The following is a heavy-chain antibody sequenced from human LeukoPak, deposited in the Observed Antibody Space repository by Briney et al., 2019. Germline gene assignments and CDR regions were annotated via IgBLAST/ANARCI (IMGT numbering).Heavy chain of an antibody. CDR3: ARQKWELLSIDY. J-gene: IGHJ4*02. D-gene: IGHD1-26*01. V-gene: IGHV3-48*04. CDR1: GFTFSSYS. CDR2: ISSSGSTI. Sequence: GGSLRLSCAASGFTFSSYSMSWVRQAPGKGLECVSSISSSGSTIYYADSVKGRFTISRDNAKNSLYLQMNSLRAEDTAVYYCARQKWELLSIDYWGQGTLVTVSS.